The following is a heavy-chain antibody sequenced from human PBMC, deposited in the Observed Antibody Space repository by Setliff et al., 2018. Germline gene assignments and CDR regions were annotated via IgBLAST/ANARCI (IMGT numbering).Heavy chain of an antibody. Sequence: ASVKVSCKASGGTFRNYGISWVRQAPGQRLEWVGWISAYNGDTNHAQKFQGRVTMTTDRSTSTAYMELRSLKSDDTAVYYCARCLPFLSGYERGAFDYWGQGTLVTVSS. CDR2: ISAYNGDT. CDR3: ARCLPFLSGYERGAFDY. J-gene: IGHJ4*02. CDR1: GGTFRNYG. V-gene: IGHV1-18*01. D-gene: IGHD5-12*01.